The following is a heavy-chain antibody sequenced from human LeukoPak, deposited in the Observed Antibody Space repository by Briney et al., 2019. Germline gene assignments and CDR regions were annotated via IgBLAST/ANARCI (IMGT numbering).Heavy chain of an antibody. J-gene: IGHJ6*02. Sequence: ASVKVSCKASGYIFTSYGITWVRQAPGQGLEWMGWISANNGNTNYAQKLQGRVTVTTDTSTSTAYMELRSLRSDDTAVYYCARWRELYGMDVWGQGTTVTVSS. CDR2: ISANNGNT. V-gene: IGHV1-18*01. D-gene: IGHD1-26*01. CDR1: GYIFTSYG. CDR3: ARWRELYGMDV.